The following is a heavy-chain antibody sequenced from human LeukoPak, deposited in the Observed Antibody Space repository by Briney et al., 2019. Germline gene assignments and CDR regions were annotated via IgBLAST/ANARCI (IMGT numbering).Heavy chain of an antibody. D-gene: IGHD6-6*01. V-gene: IGHV4-34*01. CDR2: INHSGST. J-gene: IGHJ4*02. CDR1: GGSFSGYY. CDR3: ATAQLGTMIDY. Sequence: SETLSLTCAVYGGSFSGYYWSWIRQPPGKGLEWIGEINHSGSTNYNPSLKSRVTISVDTSKNQFSLKLSSVTAADTAMYYCATAQLGTMIDYWGQGTLVTVSS.